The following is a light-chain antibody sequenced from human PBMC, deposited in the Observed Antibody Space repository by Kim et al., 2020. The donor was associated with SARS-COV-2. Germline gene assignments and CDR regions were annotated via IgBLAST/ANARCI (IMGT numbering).Light chain of an antibody. Sequence: LSPPERATPSIWASHSASASYYTGYQHKPGQPPTLRIYGASTRATGVPDRFTGSGSGADFALTISKLEREDFAVDYGQLYGTAVTYGQGTRLEIK. CDR3: QLYGTAVT. CDR2: GAS. V-gene: IGKV3-20*01. CDR1: HSASASY. J-gene: IGKJ5*01.